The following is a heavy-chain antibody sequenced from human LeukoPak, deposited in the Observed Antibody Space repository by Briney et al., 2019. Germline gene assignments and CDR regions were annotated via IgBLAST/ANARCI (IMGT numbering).Heavy chain of an antibody. CDR2: ISYDGSNK. D-gene: IGHD1-1*01. CDR1: GFVFSNYG. CDR3: TRDWNDLDY. J-gene: IGHJ4*02. Sequence: GGSLRLSCAASGFVFSNYGMHWVRQAPGKGLEWVAVISYDGSNKYYADSVKGRFTISRDNSRNMLYLQMNSLRAEDTAVYYSTRDWNDLDYWGQGTLVTVSS. V-gene: IGHV3-30*03.